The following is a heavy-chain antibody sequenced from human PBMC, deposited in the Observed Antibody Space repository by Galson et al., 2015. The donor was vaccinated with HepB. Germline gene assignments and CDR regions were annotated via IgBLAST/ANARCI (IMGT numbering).Heavy chain of an antibody. CDR1: GFTFSDYY. Sequence: SLRLSCAASGFTFSDYYMSWIRQAPGKGLEWVSYISSSGSTIYYADSVKGRFTISRDNAKNSLYLQMNSLRAEDTAVYYCARDQPDNKAIQTKSGRSGWHGNDYWGQGTLVTVSS. D-gene: IGHD6-19*01. J-gene: IGHJ4*02. CDR3: ARDQPDNKAIQTKSGRSGWHGNDY. CDR2: ISSSGSTI. V-gene: IGHV3-11*01.